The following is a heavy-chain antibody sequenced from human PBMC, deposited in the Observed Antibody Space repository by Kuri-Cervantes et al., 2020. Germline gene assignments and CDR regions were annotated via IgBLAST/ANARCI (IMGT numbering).Heavy chain of an antibody. CDR1: GFTVSSNY. D-gene: IGHD3-3*01. CDR3: ARDHYDSWSGSWGVYGMDV. J-gene: IGHJ6*02. V-gene: IGHV3-53*05. CDR2: IYSGGST. Sequence: GESLKISCAVSGFTVSSNYMSWVRQAPGKGLEWVSVIYSGGSTYYADSVKGRFTISRDNSKNTLYLQMNSLRAEDTAVYYCARDHYDSWSGSWGVYGMDVWGQGTTVTVSS.